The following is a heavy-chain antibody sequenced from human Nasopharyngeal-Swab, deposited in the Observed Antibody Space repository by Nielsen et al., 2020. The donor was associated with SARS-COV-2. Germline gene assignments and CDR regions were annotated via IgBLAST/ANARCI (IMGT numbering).Heavy chain of an antibody. Sequence: GESLKIPCAASGFDFRSYCMHWVRQAPGKGLEWVAVISYAGSKMYYGDPVKGRFNVSRDNLKNTLYLEMDSPRADDTALYHCAKDVGYYDTLTGSGNWFDPWGQGTLVIVSS. V-gene: IGHV3-30*18. CDR2: ISYAGSKM. D-gene: IGHD3-9*01. J-gene: IGHJ5*02. CDR1: GFDFRSYC. CDR3: AKDVGYYDTLTGSGNWFDP.